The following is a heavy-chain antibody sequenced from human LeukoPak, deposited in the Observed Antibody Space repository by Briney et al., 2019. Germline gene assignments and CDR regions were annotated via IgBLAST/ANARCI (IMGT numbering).Heavy chain of an antibody. V-gene: IGHV3-23*01. CDR2: ISGSDGST. CDR3: AKTKNDSSGYYYEPDAFDI. Sequence: PGGSLRLSCAASGFTFSSYAMSWVRQAPGKGLEWVSAISGSDGSTYYADSVKGRFTISRDNSKNTLYLQMNSLRAEDTAVYYCAKTKNDSSGYYYEPDAFDIWGQGTMVTVSS. J-gene: IGHJ3*02. D-gene: IGHD3-22*01. CDR1: GFTFSSYA.